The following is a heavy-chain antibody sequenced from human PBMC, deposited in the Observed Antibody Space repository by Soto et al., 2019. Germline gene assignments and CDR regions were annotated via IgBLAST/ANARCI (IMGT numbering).Heavy chain of an antibody. V-gene: IGHV1-46*03. CDR3: ARHLAAGDS. CDR2: VNPTGGST. Sequence: QVQLVQSGAEVKKPGASVRVSCKASGYTFTSYYIHWVRQAPGQGLEWMAIVNPTGGSTNYAQKFQGRVTVTLDTSTSTVFMELNSLRYEDTAVYYCARHLAAGDSWGQGTLVTVSS. D-gene: IGHD6-25*01. J-gene: IGHJ4*02. CDR1: GYTFTSYY.